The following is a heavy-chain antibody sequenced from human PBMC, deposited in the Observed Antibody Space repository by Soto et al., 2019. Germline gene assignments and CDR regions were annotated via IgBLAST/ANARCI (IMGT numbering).Heavy chain of an antibody. D-gene: IGHD3-3*01. Sequence: GGSLRLSCAASGFTFSSYWMSWVRQAPGKGLEWVANIKQDGSEKYYVDSVKSRFTISRDNAKNSLYLQMNSLRAEDTAVYYCARDPPGRLRFLEWLPTHYYYYAMDVWGQGTTVTVSS. J-gene: IGHJ6*02. V-gene: IGHV3-7*01. CDR3: ARDPPGRLRFLEWLPTHYYYYAMDV. CDR1: GFTFSSYW. CDR2: IKQDGSEK.